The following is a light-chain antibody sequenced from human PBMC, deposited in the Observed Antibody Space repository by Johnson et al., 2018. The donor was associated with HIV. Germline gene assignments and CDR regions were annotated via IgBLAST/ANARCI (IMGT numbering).Light chain of an antibody. Sequence: QSVLTQPPSVSAAPGQKVTISCSGSSSNIGNSYVSWYQQLPGTAPKLLIYDNNNRPSGIPDRFSGSKSGTSATLGITGLQPGAEADYYCGTWDSRLSAGGANYVFGTGTKVTVL. CDR1: SSNIGNSY. CDR3: GTWDSRLSAGGANYV. CDR2: DNN. J-gene: IGLJ1*01. V-gene: IGLV1-51*01.